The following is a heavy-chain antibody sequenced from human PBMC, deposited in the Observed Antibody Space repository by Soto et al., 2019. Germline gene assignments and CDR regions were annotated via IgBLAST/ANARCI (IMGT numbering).Heavy chain of an antibody. Sequence: GGSLRLSCAASGFTFSSYAMHCVRQAPGKGLEWVAVISYDGSNKYYADSVKGRFTISRDNSKNTLYLQMNSLRAEDTAVYYCASGRAKLERLPEFDYWGQGTLVTVSS. D-gene: IGHD1-1*01. J-gene: IGHJ4*02. CDR3: ASGRAKLERLPEFDY. CDR1: GFTFSSYA. V-gene: IGHV3-30-3*01. CDR2: ISYDGSNK.